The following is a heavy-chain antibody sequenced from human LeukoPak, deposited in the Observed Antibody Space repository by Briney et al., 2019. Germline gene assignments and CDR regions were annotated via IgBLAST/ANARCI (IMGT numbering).Heavy chain of an antibody. V-gene: IGHV3-66*01. CDR2: IYSGGST. J-gene: IGHJ4*02. CDR1: GFTFGVNY. CDR3: ARVTQYYYDSSGFDY. D-gene: IGHD3-22*01. Sequence: GGSLRLSCAASGFTFGVNYMSWVRQAPGKGLEWVSVIYSGGSTYYADSVKGRFTISRDNSKNTLYLQMNSLRAEDTAVYYCARVTQYYYDSSGFDYWGQGTLVTVSS.